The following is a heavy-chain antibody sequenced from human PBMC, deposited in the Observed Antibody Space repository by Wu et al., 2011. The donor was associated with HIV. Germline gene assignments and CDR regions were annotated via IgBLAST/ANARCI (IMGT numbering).Heavy chain of an antibody. Sequence: QVQLVQSGAEVKKPGSSVKVSCKASGGTFSSYAISWVRQAPGQGLEWMGWIIPLFGRANKAQKFQGRVTITADRSTSTAYLELSSLRSEDTAVYYCARVAVDLNHNYYHYYMDVWAKGPRSPSP. D-gene: IGHD3-10*01. J-gene: IGHJ6*03. CDR3: ARVAVDLNHNYYHYYMDV. CDR2: IIPLFGRA. V-gene: IGHV1-69*14. CDR1: GGTFSSYA.